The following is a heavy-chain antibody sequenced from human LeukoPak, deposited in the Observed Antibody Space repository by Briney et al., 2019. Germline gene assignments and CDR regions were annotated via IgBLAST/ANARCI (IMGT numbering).Heavy chain of an antibody. CDR1: GGSISSYY. V-gene: IGHV4-59*08. J-gene: IGHJ4*02. Sequence: PSETLSLTCTVSGGSISSYYWSWIRQPPGKGLEWIGYIYYSGSTNYNPSLKSRVTTSVDTSKNQFSLKLSSVTAADTAVYYCARHSMVRGVDENFDYWGQGTLVTVSS. CDR2: IYYSGST. D-gene: IGHD3-10*01. CDR3: ARHSMVRGVDENFDY.